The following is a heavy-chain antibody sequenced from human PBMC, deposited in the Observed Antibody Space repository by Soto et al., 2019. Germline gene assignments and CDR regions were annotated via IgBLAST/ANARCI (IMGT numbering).Heavy chain of an antibody. CDR3: ARQDYSSGYDY. CDR1: GGSISSYY. J-gene: IGHJ4*02. Sequence: PSETLSLTCTASGGSISSYYWSWIRQPPGRGLEWIGYIYYSGSTNYNPSLKSRVTISVDTSKNQFSLKLSSVTAADTAVYYCARQDYSSGYDYWGQGTLVTVSS. D-gene: IGHD6-19*01. CDR2: IYYSGST. V-gene: IGHV4-59*08.